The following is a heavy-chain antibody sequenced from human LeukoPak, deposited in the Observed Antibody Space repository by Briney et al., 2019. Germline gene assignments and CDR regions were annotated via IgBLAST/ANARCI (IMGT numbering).Heavy chain of an antibody. CDR2: IYYSGST. CDR1: GGSISSSSYY. D-gene: IGHD6-6*01. V-gene: IGHV4-39*01. J-gene: IGHJ6*03. CDR3: ARGRSSWSDYCYYYMDV. Sequence: SETLSLTCTVSGGSISSSSYYWGWIRQPPGKGLEWIGSIYYSGSTYYNPSLKSRVTISVDMSKNQFSLKLSSVTAADTAVYYCARGRSSWSDYCYYYMDVWGKGTTVTVSS.